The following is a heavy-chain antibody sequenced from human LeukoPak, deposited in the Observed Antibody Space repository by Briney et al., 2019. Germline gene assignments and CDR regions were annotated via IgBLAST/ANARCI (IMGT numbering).Heavy chain of an antibody. D-gene: IGHD3-10*02. CDR3: AELGITMIGGV. Sequence: GGSLRLSCAASGFTFSSYSMNWVRQAPGKGLGWVSSISSSSNYIYYADSVKGRVTISRDNAKNSLYLQMNSLRAEDTAVYYCAELGITMIGGVWGKGTTVTISS. CDR2: ISSSSNYI. V-gene: IGHV3-21*01. J-gene: IGHJ6*04. CDR1: GFTFSSYS.